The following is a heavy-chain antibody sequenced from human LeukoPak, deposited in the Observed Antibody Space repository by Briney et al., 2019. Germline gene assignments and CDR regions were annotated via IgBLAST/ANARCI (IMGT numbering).Heavy chain of an antibody. J-gene: IGHJ6*02. Sequence: PSETLSLTCTVSGGSISSGAYYWSWIRQHPGKGLKWIGYAHNSGSTYYNPSLKSRISISVDTSKNQFSLKLSSVTAADTAVYYCARDRYDSYPMDVWGQGTTVTVSS. CDR2: AHNSGST. CDR1: GGSISSGAYY. D-gene: IGHD3-3*01. CDR3: ARDRYDSYPMDV. V-gene: IGHV4-31*03.